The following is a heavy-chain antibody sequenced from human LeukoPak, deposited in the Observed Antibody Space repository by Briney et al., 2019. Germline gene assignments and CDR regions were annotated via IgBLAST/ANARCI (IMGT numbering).Heavy chain of an antibody. J-gene: IGHJ4*02. CDR3: ARLNWNYADY. Sequence: PGGSLRLSCTASGFTFSHHWMTWVRQAPGKGLEWVANIKEDGSEKDYVDSVKGRFTISRDNGKNSLYLQMSSLRGEDTAVYYCARLNWNYADYWGQGTLVTVST. D-gene: IGHD3-3*01. V-gene: IGHV3-7*01. CDR1: GFTFSHHW. CDR2: IKEDGSEK.